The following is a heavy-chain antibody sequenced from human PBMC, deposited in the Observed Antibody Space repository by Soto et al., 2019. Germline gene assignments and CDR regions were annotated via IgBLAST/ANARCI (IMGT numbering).Heavy chain of an antibody. J-gene: IGHJ6*02. CDR2: INTYNGKT. CDR1: GYTFTSYG. D-gene: IGHD3-16*01. CDR3: ARGITFGGVLNGMDV. V-gene: IGHV1-18*01. Sequence: QVQLVQSGAEVKKPGASVKVSCTASGYTFTSYGITWVRQAPGQGLEWMGWINTYNGKTYYAQKFQGRVTMTTDTSTSTAYMELRSLRSDDTAGYYCARGITFGGVLNGMDVWGQGTTVTVSS.